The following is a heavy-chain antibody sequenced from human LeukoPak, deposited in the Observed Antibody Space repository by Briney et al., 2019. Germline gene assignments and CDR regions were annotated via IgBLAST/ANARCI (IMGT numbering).Heavy chain of an antibody. D-gene: IGHD6-13*01. CDR1: GGSISSIY. V-gene: IGHV4-59*01. J-gene: IGHJ5*01. Sequence: PSETLSLTCTVSGGSISSIYWSWIRQPPGKGLEWIGYIYYSGSTNYNPSLKSRVTISVDTSKNQFSLRLSAVTAADTAVYYCASAIRPQLVTGWFDSWGRGTLVTVSS. CDR2: IYYSGST. CDR3: ASAIRPQLVTGWFDS.